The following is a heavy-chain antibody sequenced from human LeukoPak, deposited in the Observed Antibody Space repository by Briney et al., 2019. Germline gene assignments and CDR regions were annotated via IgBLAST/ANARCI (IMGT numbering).Heavy chain of an antibody. CDR1: GGSISSGGYY. CDR3: ARGTPGGGRYFAEY. V-gene: IGHV4-61*08. CDR2: IYYSGST. J-gene: IGHJ4*02. Sequence: PSETLSLTCTVSGGSISSGGYYWSWIRQHPGKGLEWIGYIYYSGSTNYNPSLKSRVTISVDTSKNQFSLKLSSVTAADTAVYYCARGTPGGGRYFAEYWGQGTLVTVSS. D-gene: IGHD3-9*01.